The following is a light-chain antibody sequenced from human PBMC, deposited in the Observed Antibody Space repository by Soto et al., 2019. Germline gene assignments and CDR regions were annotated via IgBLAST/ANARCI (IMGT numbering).Light chain of an antibody. Sequence: DIQMTQTPSTLSAPVGDRVTITCRASQSVSSWLAWYQQKPGKAPKLLIYGASSLQSGVPSRFSGSGSGTDFTLTISSLQPEDFATYYCQQSYGTPTFGQGTRLEIK. J-gene: IGKJ5*01. CDR1: QSVSSW. CDR3: QQSYGTPT. CDR2: GAS. V-gene: IGKV1-39*01.